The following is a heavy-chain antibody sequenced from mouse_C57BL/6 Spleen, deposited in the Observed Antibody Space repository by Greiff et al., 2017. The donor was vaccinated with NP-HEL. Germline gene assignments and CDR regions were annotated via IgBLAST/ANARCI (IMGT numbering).Heavy chain of an antibody. CDR3: ARRGDYDSSFAY. CDR1: GFTFSDYY. CDR2: ISNGGGST. Sequence: EVNVVESGGGLVQPGGSLKLSCAASGFTFSDYYMYWVRQTPEKRLEWVAYISNGGGSTYYPDTVKGRFTISRDNAKNTLYLQMSRLKSEDTAMYYCARRGDYDSSFAYWGQGTLVTVSA. V-gene: IGHV5-12*01. D-gene: IGHD2-4*01. J-gene: IGHJ3*01.